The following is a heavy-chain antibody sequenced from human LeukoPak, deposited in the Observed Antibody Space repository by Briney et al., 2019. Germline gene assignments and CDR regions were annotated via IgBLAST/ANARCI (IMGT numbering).Heavy chain of an antibody. V-gene: IGHV3-11*04. Sequence: GGSLRLSCAASGFTFSDYYMNWIRQAPGKGLEGVSYISSSGSIIYYADSVKGRFTISRDNAKNSLYLQINSLRAEDTAVYYCARGVLDYYDNSGYYYWGQGTLVTVSS. CDR1: GFTFSDYY. CDR3: ARGVLDYYDNSGYYY. D-gene: IGHD3-22*01. J-gene: IGHJ4*02. CDR2: ISSSGSII.